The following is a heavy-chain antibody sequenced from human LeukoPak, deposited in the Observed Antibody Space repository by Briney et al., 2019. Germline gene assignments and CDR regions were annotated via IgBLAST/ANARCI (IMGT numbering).Heavy chain of an antibody. D-gene: IGHD3-9*01. CDR1: GFTFSSYS. Sequence: GGSLTLSCAVSGFTFSSYSMNWVRQAPGKGLEWDSSISSSSSYIYYADSVKGRFTISRDKAKNSLYLQMNSLRAEDTAVYYCAREKGYDILTGYYGYWGQGTLVTVSS. V-gene: IGHV3-21*01. CDR3: AREKGYDILTGYYGY. CDR2: ISSSSSYI. J-gene: IGHJ4*02.